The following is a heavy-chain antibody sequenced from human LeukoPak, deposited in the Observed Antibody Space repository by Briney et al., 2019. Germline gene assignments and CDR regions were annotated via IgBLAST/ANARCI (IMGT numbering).Heavy chain of an antibody. J-gene: IGHJ5*02. V-gene: IGHV3-30*02. CDR1: GFMFSTYG. CDR3: AKDYEPLVGVHRWGDWFDP. Sequence: GGSLRLSCAASGFMFSTYGMHWVRQAPGKGLEWVAFIRYDGSNKYYADSVKGRFTISRGNSKNTLYLQMNSLRAEDTAVYYCAKDYEPLVGVHRWGDWFDPWGQETLVTVSS. D-gene: IGHD1-26*01. CDR2: IRYDGSNK.